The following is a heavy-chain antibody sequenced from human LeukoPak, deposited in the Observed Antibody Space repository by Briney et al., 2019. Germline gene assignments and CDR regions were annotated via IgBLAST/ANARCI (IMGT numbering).Heavy chain of an antibody. CDR1: GFTFSRYW. V-gene: IGHV3-74*01. J-gene: IGHJ4*02. CDR2: ISTDGAIT. Sequence: GGSLRLSCAASGFTFSRYWMHGFRQVPGRGLVWISRISTDGAITGYADSVKGRFTISRDNAKNTLYLQMNSLRAEDTAVYYCARDRTTVTLFDYWGQGALVTVSS. D-gene: IGHD4-17*01. CDR3: ARDRTTVTLFDY.